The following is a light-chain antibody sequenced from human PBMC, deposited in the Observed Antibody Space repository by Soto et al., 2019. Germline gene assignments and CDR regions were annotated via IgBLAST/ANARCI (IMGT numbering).Light chain of an antibody. V-gene: IGKV3-20*01. CDR1: QNIYSNY. J-gene: IGKJ2*01. CDR3: HQYGNAPYT. CDR2: GAS. Sequence: EIVLTQSPGTLSLSPGDRATLSCSASQNIYSNYLAWYQQKPGQAPRLLIYGASSRATGVPDRFSGSGSGPDFTLTMTGLEPEYFAVYYCHQYGNAPYTFGQGTKLEIK.